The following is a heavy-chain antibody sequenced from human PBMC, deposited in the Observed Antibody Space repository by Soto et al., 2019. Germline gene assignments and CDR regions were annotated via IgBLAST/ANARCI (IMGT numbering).Heavy chain of an antibody. CDR2: ISYDGSNK. J-gene: IGHJ6*02. CDR3: ARDVVVPADITYYYYGMDV. V-gene: IGHV3-30-3*01. CDR1: GFTFSSYA. D-gene: IGHD2-2*02. Sequence: GGSLRLSCAASGFTFSSYAMHWVRQAPGKGLEWVAVISYDGSNKYYADSVKGRFTISRDNSKNTLYLQMNSLRAEDTAVYYCARDVVVPADITYYYYGMDVWGQGNKVTVSS.